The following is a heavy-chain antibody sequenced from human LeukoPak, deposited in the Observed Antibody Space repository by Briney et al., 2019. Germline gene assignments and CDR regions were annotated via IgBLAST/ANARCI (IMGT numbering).Heavy chain of an antibody. CDR2: IQYDGNNK. D-gene: IGHD2-8*01. Sequence: HPGGSLRLSCAASTLRLGPYGMHWVRQAPGKGLEWVAFIQYDGNNKYYADSVKGRFTVSRDNSKNTLYLQMDSLRVEDTAVYYCAKARIGYCTTSSCYYFDNWGQGTLVTVAS. CDR1: TLRLGPYG. CDR3: AKARIGYCTTSSCYYFDN. J-gene: IGHJ4*02. V-gene: IGHV3-30*02.